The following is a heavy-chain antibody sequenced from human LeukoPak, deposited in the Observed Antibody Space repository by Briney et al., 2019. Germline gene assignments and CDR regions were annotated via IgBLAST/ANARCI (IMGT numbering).Heavy chain of an antibody. CDR3: ARGRGYGMDV. V-gene: IGHV4-30-4*01. CDR1: GGSISSGDYY. J-gene: IGHJ6*02. CDR2: IFYSGST. Sequence: SQTLSLTCTVSGGSISSGDYYWSSVRQPPGKGLEWIGYIFYSGSTYYNPSLKSRVTISVDTSKNQLSLKLSSVTAADTAVYYCARGRGYGMDVWGQGTTVTVSS.